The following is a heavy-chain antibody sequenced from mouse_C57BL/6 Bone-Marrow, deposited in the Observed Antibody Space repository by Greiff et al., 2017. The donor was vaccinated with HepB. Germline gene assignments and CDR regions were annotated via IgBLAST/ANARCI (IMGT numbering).Heavy chain of an antibody. V-gene: IGHV5-6*01. CDR1: GFTFSSYG. Sequence: EVQGVESGGDLVKPEGSLKLSCAASGFTFSSYGMSWVRQTPDKRLEWVATISSGGSYTYYPDSVKGRFTISRDNAKDTLYLQLSSLQSADTAMYYCVRHGIVTASDWYFDVWGTGTTVTVAS. CDR2: ISSGGSYT. D-gene: IGHD2-5*01. J-gene: IGHJ1*03. CDR3: VRHGIVTASDWYFDV.